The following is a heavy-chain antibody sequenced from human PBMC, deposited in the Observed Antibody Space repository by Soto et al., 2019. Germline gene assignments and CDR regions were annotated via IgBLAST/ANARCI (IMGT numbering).Heavy chain of an antibody. J-gene: IGHJ4*02. CDR3: ARGRTNYGGEFDY. Sequence: SDTLFLTATVSGGSVSPGYGELSRQAPGKGLGWIGYIYYSGSTNYNPSLKSRVTISIDTSKNQFSLKLSSVTAADTAVYYCARGRTNYGGEFDYRGPGTLVTVSS. CDR1: GGSVSPGY. CDR2: IYYSGST. D-gene: IGHD4-17*01. V-gene: IGHV4-59*02.